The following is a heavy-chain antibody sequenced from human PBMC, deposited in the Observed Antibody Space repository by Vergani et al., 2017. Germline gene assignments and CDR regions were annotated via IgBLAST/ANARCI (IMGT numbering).Heavy chain of an antibody. V-gene: IGHV3-53*04. CDR2: IYSGGST. Sequence: EVQLVESGGGLVQPGGSLRLSCAASGFTVNSNYMSWVRQAPGKGLEWVSVIYSGGSTYYADSVKGRFTISRHNSKNTLYLQMNSLRAEDTAVYYCARVGFWGWDDYWGQGTLVTVSS. J-gene: IGHJ4*02. CDR1: GFTVNSNY. CDR3: ARVGFWGWDDY. D-gene: IGHD7-27*01.